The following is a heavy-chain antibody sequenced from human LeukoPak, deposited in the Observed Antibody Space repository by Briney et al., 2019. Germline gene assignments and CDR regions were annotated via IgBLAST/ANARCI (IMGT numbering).Heavy chain of an antibody. V-gene: IGHV4-31*11. Sequence: PSETLSLTCAVSGGSISSGGYSWSWIRQPPGKGLEWIGYIYYSGSTYYNPSLKSRVTISVDTSKNQFSLKLSSVTAADTAVYYCARGSITTVAMTYNWFDPWGQGTLVTVSS. J-gene: IGHJ5*02. CDR2: IYYSGST. CDR1: GGSISSGGYS. CDR3: ARGSITTVAMTYNWFDP. D-gene: IGHD4-17*01.